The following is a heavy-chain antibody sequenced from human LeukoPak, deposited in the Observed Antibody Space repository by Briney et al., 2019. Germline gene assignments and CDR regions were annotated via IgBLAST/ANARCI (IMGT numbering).Heavy chain of an antibody. J-gene: IGHJ4*02. CDR2: LSYDGRKK. D-gene: IGHD5/OR15-5a*01. CDR3: ARFTVSAELDY. V-gene: IGHV3-30*03. CDR1: GFTFSSYG. Sequence: GGSLRLSCAASGFTFSSYGMRWGRQAPDKGLEWVAVLSYDGRKKYYADSLKGRFTISRDFSKNTLYLQMNSLRVEDTAVYYCARFTVSAELDYWGQGTLVTVSS.